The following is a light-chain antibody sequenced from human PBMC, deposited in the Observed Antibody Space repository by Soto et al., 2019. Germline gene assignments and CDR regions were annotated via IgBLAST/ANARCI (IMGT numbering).Light chain of an antibody. CDR3: SSYTGSNIV. CDR2: EVS. V-gene: IGLV2-14*01. Sequence: QSVLTQPASVSGSPGQSITISCTGTSSDVGGYKYVSWYQQHPGKAPKFMIYEVSNRPSGVSSRFSGSKSGNTASLTISGLQAEDEADYYCSSYTGSNIVFGGGTKVTVL. J-gene: IGLJ3*02. CDR1: SSDVGGYKY.